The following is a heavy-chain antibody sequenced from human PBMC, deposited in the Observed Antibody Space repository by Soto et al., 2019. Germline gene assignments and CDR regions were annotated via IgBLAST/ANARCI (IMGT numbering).Heavy chain of an antibody. V-gene: IGHV3-23*01. Sequence: XGSLRLSCAAAEFTFSSYAMSWVRQAPGKGLEWVSTISGSGGRTYYADSAKGRFTISRDNSRNTLHLQMNSLRVEDTALYYCAKTLLSTSWYGLHDYVSQGTLVTVSS. D-gene: IGHD6-13*01. J-gene: IGHJ4*02. CDR1: EFTFSSYA. CDR2: ISGSGGRT. CDR3: AKTLLSTSWYGLHDY.